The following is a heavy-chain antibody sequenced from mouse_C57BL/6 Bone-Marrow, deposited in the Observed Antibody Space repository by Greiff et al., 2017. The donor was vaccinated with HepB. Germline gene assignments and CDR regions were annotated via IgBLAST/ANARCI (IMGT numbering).Heavy chain of an antibody. V-gene: IGHV1-81*01. CDR3: ARPYYYGSSYVDYAMDY. J-gene: IGHJ4*01. Sequence: QVQLQQSGAELARPGASVKLSCKASGYTFTSYGISWVKQRTGQGLEWIGEIYPRSGNTYYNEKFKGKATLTADQSSSTAYMKLRSLTSEDSAVYFSARPYYYGSSYVDYAMDYWGQGTSVTVAS. CDR1: GYTFTSYG. CDR2: IYPRSGNT. D-gene: IGHD1-1*01.